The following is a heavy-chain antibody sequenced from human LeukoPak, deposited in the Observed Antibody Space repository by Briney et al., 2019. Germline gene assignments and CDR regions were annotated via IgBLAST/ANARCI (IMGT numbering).Heavy chain of an antibody. CDR2: INHSGST. Sequence: SETLSLTCAVYGGSFSGYYWSWIRQPPGKGLEWIGEINHSGSTNYNPSLKSRVTISVDTSKNQFSLKLSSVTAADTAVYYCARGSVVPAASHFNYYHYMDVWGKGTTVTVSS. CDR1: GGSFSGYY. J-gene: IGHJ6*03. CDR3: ARGSVVPAASHFNYYHYMDV. D-gene: IGHD2-2*01. V-gene: IGHV4-34*01.